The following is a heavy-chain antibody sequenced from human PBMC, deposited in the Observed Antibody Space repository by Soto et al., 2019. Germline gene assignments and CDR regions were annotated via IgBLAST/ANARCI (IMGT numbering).Heavy chain of an antibody. CDR1: GFTFSIYG. D-gene: IGHD6-6*01. CDR2: ISDDGSNK. Sequence: GGSLRLSCAASGFTFSIYGMHWFRQAPGKGLEWVAVISDDGSNKYYADSVKGRFTISRDNSKNTLYLQMNSLRAEDTAVYSCAKPGIAARYYYGMDVWGQGTTVTVSS. V-gene: IGHV3-30*18. CDR3: AKPGIAARYYYGMDV. J-gene: IGHJ6*02.